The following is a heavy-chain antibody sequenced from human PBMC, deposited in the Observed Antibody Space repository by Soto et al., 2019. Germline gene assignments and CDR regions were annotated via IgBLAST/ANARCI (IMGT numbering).Heavy chain of an antibody. Sequence: QVLLVQSGAEVQKPGSSVKVSCKASGGAFSRYAISWVRQAPGQGLEWVGGIFPMYGTPVYAQKLQGRVTLTADEATTTAYMELSGLRYEDTAVYYCASDCEDQILECAAVDMWGQGTMVTVSS. CDR2: IFPMYGTP. V-gene: IGHV1-69*01. CDR3: ASDCEDQILECAAVDM. CDR1: GGAFSRYA. J-gene: IGHJ3*02. D-gene: IGHD2-15*01.